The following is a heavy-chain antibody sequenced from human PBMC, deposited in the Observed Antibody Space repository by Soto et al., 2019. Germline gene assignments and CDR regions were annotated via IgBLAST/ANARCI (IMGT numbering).Heavy chain of an antibody. Sequence: GGSLRLSCAASGFTFDDYAMHWVRQAPGKGLEWVSGISWNSGSIGYADSVKGRFTISRDNAKNSLYLQMNSLRAEDTALYYCAKGGWGSGSYSPLRSKVRYYYYMDVWGKGTTVTVSS. V-gene: IGHV3-9*01. J-gene: IGHJ6*03. CDR1: GFTFDDYA. D-gene: IGHD3-10*01. CDR3: AKGGWGSGSYSPLRSKVRYYYYMDV. CDR2: ISWNSGSI.